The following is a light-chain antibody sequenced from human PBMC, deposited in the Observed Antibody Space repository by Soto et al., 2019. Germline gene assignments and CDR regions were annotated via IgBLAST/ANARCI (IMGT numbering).Light chain of an antibody. J-gene: IGKJ4*02. CDR3: QQRSGWPPLT. Sequence: EIVLTQSPATLSLSPGERATLSCRASQSVTAFLAGYQQKPGQATRLLIYDASNRATGVPARFSGSGSGTDYTLTISSLEPEDSAVYYCQQRSGWPPLTFGGGTKVAIK. CDR2: DAS. CDR1: QSVTAF. V-gene: IGKV3-11*01.